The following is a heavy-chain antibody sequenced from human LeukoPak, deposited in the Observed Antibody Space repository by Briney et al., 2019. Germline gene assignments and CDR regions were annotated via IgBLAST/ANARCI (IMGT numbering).Heavy chain of an antibody. CDR1: GYRFTSYW. Sequence: GESRKISCKASGYRFTSYWIGWVRQMPGKGLEWMGVIYPGDSDTRYSPSFQGQVTISADKSLSAAYLQWSGLKASGTAMYYCARHLTMITVPRDAFDIWGQGTMVTVSS. J-gene: IGHJ3*02. CDR2: IYPGDSDT. V-gene: IGHV5-51*01. D-gene: IGHD3-16*01. CDR3: ARHLTMITVPRDAFDI.